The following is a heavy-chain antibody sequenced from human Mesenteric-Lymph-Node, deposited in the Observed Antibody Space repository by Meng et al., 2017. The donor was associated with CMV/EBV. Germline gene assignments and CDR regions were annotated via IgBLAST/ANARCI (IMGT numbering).Heavy chain of an antibody. Sequence: QLQLQESGPGLVKPSETLSLLCTVSGGSISSSSYYWGWIRQPPGKGLEWIGSIYYSGSTYYNPSLKSRVTISVDTSKNQFSLKLSSVTAADTAVYYCARPHYYGSGSSPWFDPWGQGTLVTVSS. CDR3: ARPHYYGSGSSPWFDP. D-gene: IGHD3-10*01. V-gene: IGHV4-39*01. CDR2: IYYSGST. J-gene: IGHJ5*02. CDR1: GGSISSSSYY.